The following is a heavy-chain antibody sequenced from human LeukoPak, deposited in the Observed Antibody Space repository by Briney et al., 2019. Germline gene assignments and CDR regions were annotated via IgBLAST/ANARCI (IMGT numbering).Heavy chain of an antibody. CDR3: AKDRQYYYGSGSYYPLLI. J-gene: IGHJ4*02. Sequence: GSLRLSCAASGFTFSSYAMSWVRQAPGKGLEWVSAISGSGGSTYYADSVKGRFTISRDNSKNTLYLQMNSLRAEDTAVYYCAKDRQYYYGSGSYYPLLIWGQGTLVTVSS. CDR1: GFTFSSYA. CDR2: ISGSGGST. V-gene: IGHV3-23*01. D-gene: IGHD3-10*01.